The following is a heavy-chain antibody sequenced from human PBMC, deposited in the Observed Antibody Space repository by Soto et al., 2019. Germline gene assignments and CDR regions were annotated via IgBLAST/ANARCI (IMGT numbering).Heavy chain of an antibody. CDR2: ISAGSEGA. CDR1: GFSFTSHA. D-gene: IGHD2-15*01. V-gene: IGHV3-23*01. Sequence: EVQLLESGGGLVQPGGALRLSCAASGFSFTSHAMSWVRQAPGKGLQWISSISAGSEGAYYADSVKGRFTISRDNSNNTLYLHMNSLRAKDTAVYYCARDLWWYLHWGQGTLVTVSS. CDR3: ARDLWWYLH. J-gene: IGHJ1*01.